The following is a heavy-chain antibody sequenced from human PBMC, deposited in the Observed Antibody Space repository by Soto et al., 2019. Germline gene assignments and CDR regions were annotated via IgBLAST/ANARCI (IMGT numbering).Heavy chain of an antibody. J-gene: IGHJ6*03. CDR2: INHSGST. CDR3: AGSGGIQLWLGAPYYYYYMDV. V-gene: IGHV4-34*01. D-gene: IGHD5-18*01. Sequence: SETLSLTCAVYGGSFSGYYWSWIRQPPGKGLEWIGEINHSGSTNYNPSLKSRVTISVDTSKNQFSLKLSSVTAADTAVYYCAGSGGIQLWLGAPYYYYYMDVWGKGTTVTVSS. CDR1: GGSFSGYY.